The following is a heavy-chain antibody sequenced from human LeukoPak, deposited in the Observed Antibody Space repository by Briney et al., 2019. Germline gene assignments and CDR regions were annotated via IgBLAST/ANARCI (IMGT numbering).Heavy chain of an antibody. V-gene: IGHV3-7*03. CDR2: INQDGSKK. CDR1: GFTFNSYW. CDR3: ARDLSNKILTSYYDVFDV. Sequence: GGSLRLSCAASGFTFNSYWMNWVRQAPGEGLEWVANINQDGSKKHYVDSVEGRFTISRDNARNPLYLQMNSLRAEDTAVYYCARDLSNKILTSYYDVFDVWGQGSMVTVSS. J-gene: IGHJ3*01. D-gene: IGHD3-9*01.